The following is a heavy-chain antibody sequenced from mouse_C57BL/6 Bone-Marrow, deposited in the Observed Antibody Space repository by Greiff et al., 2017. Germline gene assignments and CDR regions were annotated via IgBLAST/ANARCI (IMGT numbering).Heavy chain of an antibody. CDR1: GFTFSDYY. J-gene: IGHJ4*01. D-gene: IGHD2-2*01. CDR2: ISTGGGRP. Sequence: EVKLMESGGGLVQPGGSLKLSCAASGFTFSDYYMYLVRQTPEQRLEWVAYISTGGGRPYYPEPVKGRFPISRDNAKNTLYRQMRRLKSEDTAMYYCARLYGYWYYAMDYWGQGTSVTVSS. V-gene: IGHV5-12*01. CDR3: ARLYGYWYYAMDY.